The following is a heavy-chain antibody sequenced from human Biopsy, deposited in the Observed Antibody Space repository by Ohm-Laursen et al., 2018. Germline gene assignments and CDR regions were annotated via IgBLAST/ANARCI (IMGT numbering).Heavy chain of an antibody. Sequence: ATVKISCKASGYTFTGYYIHWVRQAPGQGLEWMGYINPKNGDTNYEQKFRGRVTVTRDTSINTLYVDLSRLTPDDTAVYYCARLAYSEYRRDPLDVWGQGTMVTVSS. J-gene: IGHJ3*01. CDR1: GYTFTGYY. V-gene: IGHV1-2*02. CDR3: ARLAYSEYRRDPLDV. CDR2: INPKNGDT. D-gene: IGHD5-18*01.